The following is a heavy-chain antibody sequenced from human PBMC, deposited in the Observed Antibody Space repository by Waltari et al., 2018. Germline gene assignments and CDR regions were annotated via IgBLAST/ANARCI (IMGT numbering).Heavy chain of an antibody. V-gene: IGHV1-24*01. D-gene: IGHD3-3*01. CDR2: FDPEESET. Sequence: QVHLVQSGAEVKKPGASVKVSCKISGYPLAELSMHWVRQAPGKGLEWMGGFDPEESETIYAQKFQGRVTMTEDTSTDTAYLELSSLRSEDTAVYFCATLRSFWSAFFDYWGQGTLVTVSS. J-gene: IGHJ4*02. CDR1: GYPLAELS. CDR3: ATLRSFWSAFFDY.